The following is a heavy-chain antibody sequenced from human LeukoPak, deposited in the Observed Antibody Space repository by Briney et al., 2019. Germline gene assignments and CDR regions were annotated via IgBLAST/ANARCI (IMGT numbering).Heavy chain of an antibody. CDR1: GFTFSSYG. CDR3: ASLLRYYYDSSAGSGLDY. J-gene: IGHJ4*02. Sequence: GGSLRLSCAASGFTFSSYGMHWVRQAPGKGLEWVAFIRYDGSNKYYADSVKGRFTISRDNSKNTLYLQMNSLRAEDTAVYYCASLLRYYYDSSAGSGLDYWGQGTLVTVSS. V-gene: IGHV3-30*02. D-gene: IGHD3-22*01. CDR2: IRYDGSNK.